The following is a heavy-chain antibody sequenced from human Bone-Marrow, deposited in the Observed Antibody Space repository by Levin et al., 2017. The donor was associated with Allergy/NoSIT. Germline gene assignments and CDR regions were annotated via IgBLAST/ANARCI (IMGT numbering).Heavy chain of an antibody. CDR3: ASGDYSYGSWFLDY. D-gene: IGHD5-18*01. V-gene: IGHV1-46*03. Sequence: GESLKISCKSSGYTFPRFFMHWVRQAPGQGLEWMGIINPNGDGTSYAQKFQGRVTMTRDTSTSTVYMELSSLRSEDTAVYFCASGDYSYGSWFLDYWGQGTLVTVSS. J-gene: IGHJ4*02. CDR1: GYTFPRFF. CDR2: INPNGDGT.